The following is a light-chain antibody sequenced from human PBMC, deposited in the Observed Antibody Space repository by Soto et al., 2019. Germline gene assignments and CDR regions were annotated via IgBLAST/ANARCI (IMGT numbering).Light chain of an antibody. V-gene: IGKV1-27*01. CDR1: QDIRNY. CDR2: AAS. Sequence: DIQLTQSPSSLYASVGDRVTLICRASQDIRNYLSWYQQKPGTAPKLLVYAASTLQSGVPSRFSGSGSGTDFTLTINSLQPEDVATYFCQKYNFAPFTFGPGTKVEI. CDR3: QKYNFAPFT. J-gene: IGKJ3*01.